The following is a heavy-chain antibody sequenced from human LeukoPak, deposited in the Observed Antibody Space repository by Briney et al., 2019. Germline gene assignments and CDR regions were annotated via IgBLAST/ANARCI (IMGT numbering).Heavy chain of an antibody. CDR2: INHSGST. V-gene: IGHV4-34*01. CDR1: GGSFSGYY. J-gene: IGHJ5*02. Sequence: PSETLSLTCAVYGGSFSGYYWSWIRQPPGKGLEWIGEINHSGSTNYNPSLKSRVTISVDTSKNQFSLKVTSVTAADTAVYYCAGAHRITIFGVVITAHNWFDPWGQGTLVTVSS. D-gene: IGHD3-3*01. CDR3: AGAHRITIFGVVITAHNWFDP.